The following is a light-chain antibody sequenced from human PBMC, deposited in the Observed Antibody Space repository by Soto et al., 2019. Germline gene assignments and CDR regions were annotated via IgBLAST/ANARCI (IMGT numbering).Light chain of an antibody. CDR2: GAS. J-gene: IGKJ1*01. V-gene: IGKV3-15*01. Sequence: EIVLTQSPDTLSLSPGERATLSCRASQSVSSNLAWYQQKPGQAPRLLIYGASTRATDVPARFSGSGSGTEFTLTISSLQSEDFAVYYCQQYNNWPETFGQGTKVDIK. CDR3: QQYNNWPET. CDR1: QSVSSN.